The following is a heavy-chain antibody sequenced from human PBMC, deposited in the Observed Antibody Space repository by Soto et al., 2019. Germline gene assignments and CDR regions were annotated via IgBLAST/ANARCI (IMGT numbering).Heavy chain of an antibody. V-gene: IGHV4-30-2*06. J-gene: IGHJ6*02. CDR2: TYQSGSA. CDR3: AGDYYGMDV. Sequence: SETLSLTCTVSGGSISSGGYSWTWIRQSPGKGLEWIGCTYQSGSAYYNPSLKSRVTISVDRSKNQFSLNLTSVTAADTAVYYCAGDYYGMDVWGQGTTVTVSS. CDR1: GGSISSGGYS.